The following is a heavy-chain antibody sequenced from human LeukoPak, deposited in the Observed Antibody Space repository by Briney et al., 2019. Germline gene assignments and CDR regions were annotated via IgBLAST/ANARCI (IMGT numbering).Heavy chain of an antibody. J-gene: IGHJ4*02. CDR3: ASYYDSSGYRSGFDY. CDR2: IYPGDSDT. Sequence: GESLKISCKGSGYSFTSYWIGWVRQMPGKGLEWMGIIYPGDSDTRYSPSFQGQVTISADKFISTAYLQWSSLKASDTAMYYCASYYDSSGYRSGFDYWGQGTLVTVSS. CDR1: GYSFTSYW. D-gene: IGHD3-22*01. V-gene: IGHV5-51*01.